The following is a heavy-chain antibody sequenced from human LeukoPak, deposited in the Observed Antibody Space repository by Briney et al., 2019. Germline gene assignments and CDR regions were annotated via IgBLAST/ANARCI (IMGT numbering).Heavy chain of an antibody. D-gene: IGHD4-17*01. V-gene: IGHV3-53*01. CDR1: GFTVSSNY. CDR3: AREAVTRNYFDY. CDR2: IYSGGST. Sequence: QPEGSLRLSCAASGFTVSSNYMNWVRQAPGKGLEWVSVIYSGGSTYYADSVKGRFTISRDNSKNTLYLQMNSLRAEDTAVYYCAREAVTRNYFDYWGQGTLVTVSS. J-gene: IGHJ4*02.